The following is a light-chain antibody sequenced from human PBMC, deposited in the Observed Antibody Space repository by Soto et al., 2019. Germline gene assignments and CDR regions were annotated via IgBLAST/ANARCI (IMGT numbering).Light chain of an antibody. Sequence: QSVLTQPPSVSGAPGQRVTISCTGSSSNIGAGYDVHWYQQLPGTAPKLLIYGNSNRPSGVPDRFSGAKSGTSASLAITGLQAEDESDYCCQSYDSSLRGYVFGTGTKRTFL. CDR1: SSNIGAGYD. CDR2: GNS. CDR3: QSYDSSLRGYV. V-gene: IGLV1-40*01. J-gene: IGLJ1*01.